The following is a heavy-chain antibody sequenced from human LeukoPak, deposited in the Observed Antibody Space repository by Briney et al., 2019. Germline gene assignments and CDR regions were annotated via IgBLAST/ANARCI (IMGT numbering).Heavy chain of an antibody. CDR1: GYTFTGYY. CDR3: ARPLDYGDYL. D-gene: IGHD4-17*01. Sequence: ASVKVSCKASGYTFTGYYVHWVRQAPGQGLEWMGWINPNSGGTNYAQKFQGRVTMTRDTSISTAYMELSRLRSDDTAVYYCARPLDYGDYLWGQGTLVTVSS. CDR2: INPNSGGT. V-gene: IGHV1-2*02. J-gene: IGHJ5*02.